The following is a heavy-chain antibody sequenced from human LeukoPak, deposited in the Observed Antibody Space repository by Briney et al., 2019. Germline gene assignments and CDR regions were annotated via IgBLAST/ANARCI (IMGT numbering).Heavy chain of an antibody. CDR2: IKSKTDGGTT. V-gene: IGHV3-15*01. Sequence: NPGGSLRLSCAASGFTFSNAWMSWVRQALGKGLEWVGRIKSKTDGGTTDYAAPVKGRFTISRDDSKNTLFLQMNSLQTEDTAVYYCATAVTTYFDCWGQGTLVTVSS. J-gene: IGHJ4*02. CDR3: ATAVTTYFDC. CDR1: GFTFSNAW. D-gene: IGHD4-17*01.